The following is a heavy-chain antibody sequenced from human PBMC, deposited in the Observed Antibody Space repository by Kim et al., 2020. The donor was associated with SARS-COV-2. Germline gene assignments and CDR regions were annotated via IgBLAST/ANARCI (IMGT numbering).Heavy chain of an antibody. Sequence: GGSLRLSCAASGFSFSTYAMRWVRQAPGKGLEWVSGIYSGGGIRDYADSVKGRFTISRDNSKNTVYLRMNSLRAEDTAVYYCATAPNPAYVDYRSYFDYWGQGNPVTASP. CDR3: ATAPNPAYVDYRSYFDY. J-gene: IGHJ4*02. CDR1: GFSFSTYA. V-gene: IGHV3-23*03. D-gene: IGHD4-17*01. CDR2: IYSGGGIR.